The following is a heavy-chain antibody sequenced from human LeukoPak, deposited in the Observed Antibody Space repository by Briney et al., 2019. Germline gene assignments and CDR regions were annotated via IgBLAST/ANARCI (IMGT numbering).Heavy chain of an antibody. D-gene: IGHD4-17*01. CDR3: ASLYGDYVGSDY. CDR2: INPNSGGT. Sequence: VASVKVSCKASGYSFTVYYMHWVRQAPGQGLDWMGWINPNSGGTNYAQRFLGRVTMTRDTSISTAYMELSRLRSDDTAVYYCASLYGDYVGSDYWGQGTLVTVSS. V-gene: IGHV1-2*02. J-gene: IGHJ4*02. CDR1: GYSFTVYY.